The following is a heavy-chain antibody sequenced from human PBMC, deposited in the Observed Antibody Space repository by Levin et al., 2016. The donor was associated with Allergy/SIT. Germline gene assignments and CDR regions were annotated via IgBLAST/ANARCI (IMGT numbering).Heavy chain of an antibody. D-gene: IGHD3-22*01. CDR2: ISYDGSNK. CDR3: AKDRNGRGIITMIVVVISGMDV. Sequence: WIRQPPGKGLEWVAVISYDGSNKYYADSVKGRFTISRDNSKNTLYLQMNSLRAEDTAVYYCAKDRNGRGIITMIVVVISGMDVWGQGTTVTVSS. J-gene: IGHJ6*02. V-gene: IGHV3-30*18.